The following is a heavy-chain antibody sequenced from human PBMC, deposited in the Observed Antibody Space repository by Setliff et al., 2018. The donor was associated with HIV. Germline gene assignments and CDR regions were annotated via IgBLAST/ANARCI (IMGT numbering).Heavy chain of an antibody. CDR2: IYYSGST. CDR3: ARKGSSSRSQEYYYDF. CDR1: GGSISSYY. Sequence: PSETLSLTCTVSGGSISSYYWSWIRQPPGKGLEWIGYIYYSGSTNYNPSLKSRVTISVDTSKNQFYLKLISVTAADTAVYYCARKGSSSRSQEYYYDFWGQGTLVTVSS. J-gene: IGHJ4*02. V-gene: IGHV4-59*01. D-gene: IGHD6-13*01.